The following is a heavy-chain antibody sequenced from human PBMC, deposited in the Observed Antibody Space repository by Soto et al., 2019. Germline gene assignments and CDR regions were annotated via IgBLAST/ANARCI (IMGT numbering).Heavy chain of an antibody. D-gene: IGHD3-3*01. V-gene: IGHV4-4*07. CDR1: GGTISGYY. CDR2: IYSSGNT. CDR3: ARGQRFSDWFDP. Sequence: SETLSLTCSVSGGTISGYYWTWIRQPAGKGLEWIGRIYSSGNTKYNPSLQSRVTMSLDTSNNQFPLRLTSVTAADTAVYYCARGQRFSDWFDPWGQGTLVTVSS. J-gene: IGHJ5*02.